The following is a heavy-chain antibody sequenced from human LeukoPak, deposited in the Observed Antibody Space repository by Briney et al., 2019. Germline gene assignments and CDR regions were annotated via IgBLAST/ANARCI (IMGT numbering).Heavy chain of an antibody. CDR2: IRYDGSNK. J-gene: IGHJ4*02. CDR3: AKGHQLLLVHYFDY. D-gene: IGHD2-2*01. CDR1: GFTFSSYG. Sequence: PGGSLRLSCAASGFTFSSYGMHWVRQAPGKGLEWVAFIRYDGSNKYYADSVKGRFTISRDNSKNTLYLQMNSLRAEDTAVYYCAKGHQLLLVHYFDYWGQGTLVTVSS. V-gene: IGHV3-30*02.